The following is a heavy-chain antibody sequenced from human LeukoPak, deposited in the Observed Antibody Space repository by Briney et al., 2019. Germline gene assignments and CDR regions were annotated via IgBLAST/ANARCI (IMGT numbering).Heavy chain of an antibody. CDR1: GYTFTDYY. D-gene: IGHD4-17*01. CDR3: ATTGPHDY. Sequence: GASVKVSCKASGYTFTDYYLHWVRQAPGQGLEWMGWINPKSGGTNYAQKFQGRVTMTRDTSISTAYMELSSLRSDDTAVYYCATTGPHDYWGQGTLVTVSS. CDR2: INPKSGGT. V-gene: IGHV1-2*02. J-gene: IGHJ4*02.